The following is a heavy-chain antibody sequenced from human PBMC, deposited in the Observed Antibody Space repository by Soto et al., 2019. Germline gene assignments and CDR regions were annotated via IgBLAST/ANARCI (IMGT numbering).Heavy chain of an antibody. J-gene: IGHJ6*02. CDR2: IYPGDSDT. Sequence: GESLKISCKGSGYIFSSYWICWWLQMPVKVLEWIGIIYPGDSDTRYSPSFQGQVTISADKSISTAYLQWSSLKASDTAMYYCARHGRIAARPIVSMDVWGQGTTVTAP. CDR1: GYIFSSYW. V-gene: IGHV5-51*01. CDR3: ARHGRIAARPIVSMDV. D-gene: IGHD6-6*01.